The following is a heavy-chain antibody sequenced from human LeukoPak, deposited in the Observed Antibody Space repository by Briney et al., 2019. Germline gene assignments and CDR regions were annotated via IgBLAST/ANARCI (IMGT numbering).Heavy chain of an antibody. CDR3: TREIRYFDWFQADY. CDR2: IRSKAYGGTA. V-gene: IGHV3-49*03. J-gene: IGHJ4*02. CDR1: GGSISSHY. Sequence: LSLTCTVSGGSISSHYWSWFRQAPGKGLEWVGFIRSKAYGGTAEYAASVKGRFTISRDDSKSVAYLQMDSLKTEDTAVYYCTREIRYFDWFQADYWGQGTLVTVSS. D-gene: IGHD3-9*01.